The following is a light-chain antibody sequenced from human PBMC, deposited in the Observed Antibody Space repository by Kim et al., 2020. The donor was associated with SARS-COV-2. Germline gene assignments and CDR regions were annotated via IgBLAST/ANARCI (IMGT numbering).Light chain of an antibody. V-gene: IGKV1-27*01. Sequence: ASVGDRVTITCRASQDIANSLAWYQQKPGKVPQVLIYAASTLQSGVPSRFSGSGSGTEFTLTIGSLQTEDVATYYFQKYNSAPWTFGPGTKVEIK. CDR3: QKYNSAPWT. CDR2: AAS. CDR1: QDIANS. J-gene: IGKJ1*01.